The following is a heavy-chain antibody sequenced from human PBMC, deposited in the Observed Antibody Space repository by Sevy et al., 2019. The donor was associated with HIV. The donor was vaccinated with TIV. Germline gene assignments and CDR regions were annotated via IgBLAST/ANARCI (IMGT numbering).Heavy chain of an antibody. V-gene: IGHV4-38-2*01. J-gene: IGHJ5*02. CDR3: ARADPIVVVPAAKGGWFDP. Sequence: SETLSLTCAVSGYSISSGYYWGWIRQPPGKGLEWIGSNYHSGSTYYNPSLKSRVTISVDTSKNQFSLKLSSVTAADMAVYYCARADPIVVVPAAKGGWFDPWGQGTLVTVSS. CDR2: NYHSGST. CDR1: GYSISSGYY. D-gene: IGHD2-2*01.